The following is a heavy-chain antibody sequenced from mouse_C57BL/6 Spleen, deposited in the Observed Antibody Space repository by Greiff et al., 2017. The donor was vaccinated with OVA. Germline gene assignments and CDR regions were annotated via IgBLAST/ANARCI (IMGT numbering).Heavy chain of an antibody. CDR3: ARGNDGYPFAY. CDR1: GYSITSGYD. J-gene: IGHJ3*01. Sequence: EVQLQESGPGMVKPSQSLSLTCTVPGYSITSGYDWHWIRHFPGNKLEWMGYISYSGSTNYNPSLKSRISITHDTSKNHFFLKLNSVTTEDTATYYCARGNDGYPFAYWGQGTLVTVSA. CDR2: ISYSGST. D-gene: IGHD2-3*01. V-gene: IGHV3-1*01.